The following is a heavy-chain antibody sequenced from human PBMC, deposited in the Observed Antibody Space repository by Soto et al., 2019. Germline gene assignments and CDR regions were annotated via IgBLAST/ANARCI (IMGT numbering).Heavy chain of an antibody. V-gene: IGHV5-51*01. D-gene: IGHD6-6*01. CDR1: GYSFTSYW. CDR3: ARFPKAAARGEAYYCDYMDV. J-gene: IGHJ6*03. Sequence: GESLKISCKGSGYSFTSYWIGWVRQMPGKGLEWMGLIYPGDSGTRYSPSFPGQITISADKSISTAYLQWSSLKASDTAMYSCARFPKAAARGEAYYCDYMDVWGKGTTVTVSS. CDR2: IYPGDSGT.